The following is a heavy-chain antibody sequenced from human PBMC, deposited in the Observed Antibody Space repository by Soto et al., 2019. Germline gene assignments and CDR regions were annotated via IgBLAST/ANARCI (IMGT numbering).Heavy chain of an antibody. D-gene: IGHD3-3*01. CDR2: ISSSSSTI. Sequence: LRLSCAASGFTFSIYSMNWVRQAPGKGLEWVSYISSSSSTIYYADSVKGRFTISRDNAKNSLYLQMNSLRDEDTAVYYCARDQPYYDFWSGYPIDVRCPGT. V-gene: IGHV3-48*02. CDR1: GFTFSIYS. J-gene: IGHJ6*02. CDR3: ARDQPYYDFWSGYPIDV.